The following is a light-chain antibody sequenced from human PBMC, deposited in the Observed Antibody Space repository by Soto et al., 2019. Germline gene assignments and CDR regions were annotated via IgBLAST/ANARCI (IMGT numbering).Light chain of an antibody. J-gene: IGKJ1*01. CDR3: QQSYSTPWT. V-gene: IGKV1-39*01. CDR2: AAS. CDR1: QSISSY. Sequence: DIQMTQSPSSLSASVGDRVTITCRASQSISSYLNWYQQKPGKAPKLLIYAASSLQSGVPSRFSGSGSGTDFTLTISSLQPEDFAAYYCQQSYSTPWTFFQGTKVEIK.